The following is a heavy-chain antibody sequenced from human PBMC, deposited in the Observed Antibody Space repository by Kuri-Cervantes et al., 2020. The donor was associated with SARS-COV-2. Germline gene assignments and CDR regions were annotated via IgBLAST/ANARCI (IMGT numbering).Heavy chain of an antibody. D-gene: IGHD2-2*01. CDR3: AGNIVVVPAAIGNDAFDI. CDR2: INHSGST. Sequence: GSLRLSCAVYGGSFSGHCRNWIRLPPVKGLEWIGEINHSGSTNYKPSLKSRVNISVDTSKSQFYLKLNSVTAADTAVYYCAGNIVVVPAAIGNDAFDIWGQGTMVTVSS. CDR1: GGSFSGHC. V-gene: IGHV4-34*01. J-gene: IGHJ3*02.